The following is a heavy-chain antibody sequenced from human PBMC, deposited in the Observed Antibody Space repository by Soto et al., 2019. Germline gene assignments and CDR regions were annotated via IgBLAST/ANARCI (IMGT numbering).Heavy chain of an antibody. V-gene: IGHV1-18*04. CDR2: ISGYNDNT. CDR1: GYTFTSYG. J-gene: IGHJ6*02. D-gene: IGHD2-15*01. Sequence: GASVPVSCNPSGYTFTSYGINWVRQAPGQGLEWMGWISGYNDNTNYAQRLQGRVTMTTDTATSTAYMELRSLRSDDAAVYYCARNVTRIADSYYGMDVWGQGTTVTVS. CDR3: ARNVTRIADSYYGMDV.